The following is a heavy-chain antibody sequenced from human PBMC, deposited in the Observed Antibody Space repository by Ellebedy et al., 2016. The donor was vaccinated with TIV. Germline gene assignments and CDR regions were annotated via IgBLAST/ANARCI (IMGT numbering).Heavy chain of an antibody. Sequence: AASVKVSCKASGYAFTNYGITWVRQAPGQGLEWMGWVSAHNGNTIYAQKFQGRVTMTTDTPTSTAYMEMRSLRSDDTAQFYCTRDWPYYDSRTVKGWFDAWGQGTLVTVSS. CDR1: GYAFTNYG. CDR3: TRDWPYYDSRTVKGWFDA. CDR2: VSAHNGNT. V-gene: IGHV1-18*04. J-gene: IGHJ5*02. D-gene: IGHD3-16*01.